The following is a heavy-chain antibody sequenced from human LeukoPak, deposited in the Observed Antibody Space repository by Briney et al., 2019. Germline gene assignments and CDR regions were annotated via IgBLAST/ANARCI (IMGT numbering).Heavy chain of an antibody. CDR3: ARDSGVFRLGELSLFNY. Sequence: GSSVKVSCKASGGTFSSYAISWVRQAPGQGLEWMGGIIPIFGTANYAQKFQGRVTITTDESTSTAYMELSSLRFEDTAVYYCARDSGVFRLGELSLFNYWGQGTLVTVSS. V-gene: IGHV1-69*05. J-gene: IGHJ4*02. CDR1: GGTFSSYA. CDR2: IIPIFGTA. D-gene: IGHD3-16*02.